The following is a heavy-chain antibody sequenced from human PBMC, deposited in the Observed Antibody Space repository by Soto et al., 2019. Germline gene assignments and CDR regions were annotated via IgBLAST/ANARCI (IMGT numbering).Heavy chain of an antibody. Sequence: SVKVSCKASGGTFNKFAFSWVRQAPGQGFEWMGGIIPVFRSANYAQRFRGRITITADEYTSTVYLYLNDLRSDDTAVYYCARRYCASDNCPLFYYFVDLWGLGTTVTVSS. CDR1: GGTFNKFA. D-gene: IGHD2-21*02. CDR2: IIPVFRSA. V-gene: IGHV1-69*13. CDR3: ARRYCASDNCPLFYYFVDL. J-gene: IGHJ6*02.